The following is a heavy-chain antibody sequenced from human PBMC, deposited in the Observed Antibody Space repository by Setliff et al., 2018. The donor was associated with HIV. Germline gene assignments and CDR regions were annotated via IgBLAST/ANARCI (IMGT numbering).Heavy chain of an antibody. J-gene: IGHJ4*02. V-gene: IGHV3-7*01. Sequence: GGSLRLSCEASGFTFSSYWMSWVRQAPGKGLEWVANINQDASKKYYVDSVKGRFTISRDNAKNPLSLQMNSLRVEDTALYYCARDLNWGFDYWGQGTLVTGSS. CDR3: ARDLNWGFDY. CDR1: GFTFSSYW. CDR2: INQDASKK. D-gene: IGHD7-27*01.